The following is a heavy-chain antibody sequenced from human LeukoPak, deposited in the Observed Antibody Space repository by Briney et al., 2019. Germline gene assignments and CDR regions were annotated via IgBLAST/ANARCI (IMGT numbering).Heavy chain of an antibody. Sequence: SETLSLTCTVSGGSISSSSYYWGWIRQPPGKGLEWIGSIYYSGSTYYNPSLKSRVTISVDTSKNQFSLKLSSVTAADTAVYYCARHGYYGSGSYYNVWYFDYWGQGTLVTVSS. CDR1: GGSISSSSYY. CDR3: ARHGYYGSGSYYNVWYFDY. J-gene: IGHJ4*02. V-gene: IGHV4-39*01. D-gene: IGHD3-10*01. CDR2: IYYSGST.